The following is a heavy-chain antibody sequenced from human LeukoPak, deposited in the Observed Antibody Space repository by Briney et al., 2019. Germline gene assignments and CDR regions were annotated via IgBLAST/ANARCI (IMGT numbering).Heavy chain of an antibody. CDR2: ISSSGSTI. Sequence: GGSLRLSCAASGFTLSSYWMSWVRQAPGKGLEWVSYISSSGSTIYYADSVKGRFTISRDNSKNTLYLQMNSLRAEDTAVYYCARDVDGDFETYWGQGTLVTVSS. J-gene: IGHJ4*02. CDR1: GFTLSSYW. D-gene: IGHD2-21*02. V-gene: IGHV3-48*01. CDR3: ARDVDGDFETY.